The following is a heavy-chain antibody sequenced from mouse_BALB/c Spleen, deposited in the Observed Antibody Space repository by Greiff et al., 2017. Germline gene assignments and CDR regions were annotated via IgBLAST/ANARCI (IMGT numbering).Heavy chain of an antibody. CDR3: ARRKDYYGSFAY. J-gene: IGHJ3*01. Sequence: EVQVVESGGGLVQPGGSRKLSCAASGFTFSSFGMHWVRQAPEKGLEWVAYISSGSSTIYYADTVKGRFTISRDNPKNTLFLQMTSLRSEDTAMYYCARRKDYYGSFAYWGQGTLVTVSA. V-gene: IGHV5-17*02. CDR1: GFTFSSFG. CDR2: ISSGSSTI. D-gene: IGHD1-1*01.